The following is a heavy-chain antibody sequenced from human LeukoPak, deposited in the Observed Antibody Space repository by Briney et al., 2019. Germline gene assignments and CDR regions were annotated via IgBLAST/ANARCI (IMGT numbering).Heavy chain of an antibody. CDR3: ARRPAARALGFLDP. Sequence: SETLSLTCTVSGGSISSHYWSWIRQPPGKGLEWIGYIYYSGSTNYNPSLKSRVTISVDTSKNQFSLKLSSVTAADTAVYYCARRPAARALGFLDPWGQGTLVTVSS. J-gene: IGHJ5*02. CDR1: GGSISSHY. V-gene: IGHV4-59*11. D-gene: IGHD6-6*01. CDR2: IYYSGST.